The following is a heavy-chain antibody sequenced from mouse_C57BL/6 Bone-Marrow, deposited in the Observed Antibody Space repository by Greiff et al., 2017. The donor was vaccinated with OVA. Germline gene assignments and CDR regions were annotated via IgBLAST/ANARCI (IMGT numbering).Heavy chain of an antibody. D-gene: IGHD3-2*02. V-gene: IGHV1-19*01. CDR2: INPYNGGT. J-gene: IGHJ2*01. Sequence: EVQLQQSGPVLVKPGASVKMSCKASGYTFTDYYMNWVKQSHGKSLEWIGVINPYNGGTSYNQKFKGKATLTVDKSSSTAYMELNSLTSEDSAVYYCARLLDSSGPSYYFDYWGQGTTLTVSS. CDR3: ARLLDSSGPSYYFDY. CDR1: GYTFTDYY.